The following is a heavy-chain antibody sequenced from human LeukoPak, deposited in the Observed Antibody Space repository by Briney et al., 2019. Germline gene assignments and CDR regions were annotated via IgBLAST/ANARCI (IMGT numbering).Heavy chain of an antibody. CDR1: GGTFSSYA. D-gene: IGHD3-22*01. Sequence: ASVKVSCKASGGTFSSYAISWVRQAPGQGLEWMGGIIPIFGTANYAQKFQGRVTITADESTITAYMELSSLRSEDTAVYYCARALYYYDSSGYFFDYWGQGTLVTVSS. CDR2: IIPIFGTA. CDR3: ARALYYYDSSGYFFDY. J-gene: IGHJ4*02. V-gene: IGHV1-69*13.